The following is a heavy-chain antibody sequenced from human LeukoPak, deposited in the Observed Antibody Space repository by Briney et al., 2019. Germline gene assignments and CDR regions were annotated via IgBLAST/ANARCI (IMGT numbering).Heavy chain of an antibody. CDR2: ISSVSSTI. CDR3: ARGSRFGVVERDAFDI. J-gene: IGHJ3*02. Sequence: GGSLRLSCAASGFIFSSYSMNWVRQAPGKGLEWISFISSVSSTIFYADSVKGRFNISRDNVKNSLYLQMNSLKAEDTAVYYCARGSRFGVVERDAFDIWGQGTMVTVSS. V-gene: IGHV3-48*01. CDR1: GFIFSSYS. D-gene: IGHD3-3*01.